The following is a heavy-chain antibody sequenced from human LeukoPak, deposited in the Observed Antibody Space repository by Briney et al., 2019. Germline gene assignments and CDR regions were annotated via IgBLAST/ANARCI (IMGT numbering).Heavy chain of an antibody. Sequence: SETLSLTCAVYGGSFSDYYWSWIRQPPGKGLEWVGEINHSGSTYYNPSLKSRVTISVDRSKNQFSLKLSSVTAADTAVYYCARMSIAADWGQGTLVTVSS. CDR1: GGSFSDYY. CDR2: INHSGST. D-gene: IGHD6-6*01. J-gene: IGHJ4*02. CDR3: ARMSIAAD. V-gene: IGHV4-34*01.